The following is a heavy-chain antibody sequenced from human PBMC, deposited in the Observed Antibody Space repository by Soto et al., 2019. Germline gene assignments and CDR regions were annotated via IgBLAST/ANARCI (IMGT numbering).Heavy chain of an antibody. CDR3: ATLYGDYSIYGMDV. CDR2: IKQDGSEK. Sequence: PGGSLRLSCAASGFIFSSYWMSWVRQAPGKGLEWVANIKQDGSEKYYVDSVKGRFTISRDNAKSSLYLQMNSLRAEDTAVYYCATLYGDYSIYGMDVWGQGTTVTVSS. D-gene: IGHD4-17*01. J-gene: IGHJ6*02. CDR1: GFIFSSYW. V-gene: IGHV3-7*01.